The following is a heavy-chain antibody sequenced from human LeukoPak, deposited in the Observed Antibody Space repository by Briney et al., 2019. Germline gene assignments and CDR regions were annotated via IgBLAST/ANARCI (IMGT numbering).Heavy chain of an antibody. CDR3: TRSISPGYSSGWYFGEFDY. CDR1: GFTFSGSA. Sequence: GGSLRLSCAASGFTFSGSAMHWVRQASGKGLEWVGRIRSKANSYATAYAASGKGRFTISRDDSKNTAYLQMNSLKTEDTAVYYCTRSISPGYSSGWYFGEFDYWGQGTLVTVSS. V-gene: IGHV3-73*01. CDR2: IRSKANSYAT. D-gene: IGHD6-19*01. J-gene: IGHJ4*02.